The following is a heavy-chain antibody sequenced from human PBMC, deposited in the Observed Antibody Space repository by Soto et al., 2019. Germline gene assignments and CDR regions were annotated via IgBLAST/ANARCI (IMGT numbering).Heavy chain of an antibody. CDR3: AREQVLVTAPAEYFQH. CDR1: GFPFSDYY. CDR2: ISSSGSTI. J-gene: IGHJ1*01. Sequence: GVSLRLSSAASGFPFSDYYLSCILQAPGKGLEWVSYISSSGSTIYYADSVKGLFTISRDNAKNSLYLQMSSLRAEDTAVYYCAREQVLVTAPAEYFQHWGQGTLVTVSS. D-gene: IGHD2-21*02. V-gene: IGHV3-11*01.